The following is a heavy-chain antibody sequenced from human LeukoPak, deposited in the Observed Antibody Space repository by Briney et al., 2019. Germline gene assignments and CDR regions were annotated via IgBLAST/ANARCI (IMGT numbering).Heavy chain of an antibody. CDR2: ISAYSGNT. Sequence: ASVKDSCKASGYTFTSYGISWVRQAPGQGLEWMGWISAYSGNTNYAQKLQGRVTMTTDTSTSTAYVELRSLRSDDTAVYYCAREMGPDSSGYNNAFDIWGQGTMVTVSS. V-gene: IGHV1-18*01. J-gene: IGHJ3*02. D-gene: IGHD3-22*01. CDR1: GYTFTSYG. CDR3: AREMGPDSSGYNNAFDI.